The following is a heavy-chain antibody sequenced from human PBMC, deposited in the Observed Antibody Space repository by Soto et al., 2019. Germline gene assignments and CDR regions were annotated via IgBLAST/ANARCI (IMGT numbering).Heavy chain of an antibody. CDR2: IYYSGSS. V-gene: IGHV4-39*01. CDR3: ARRTNNKAFDP. J-gene: IGHJ5*02. Sequence: SQTMSLTCTVAGGSISGSTYYWILIRQPPGKGLEWIGSIYYSGSSYYNPSLKSRVTISVDTSKNQFSLKVNSVTAAETAVYYCARRTNNKAFDPWGQGTLVTVSS. CDR1: GGSISGSTYY.